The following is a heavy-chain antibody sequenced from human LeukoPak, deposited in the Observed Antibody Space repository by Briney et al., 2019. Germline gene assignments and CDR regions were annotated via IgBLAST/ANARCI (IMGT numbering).Heavy chain of an antibody. CDR2: IYYSANT. CDR1: GGSMRSSSFY. J-gene: IGHJ4*02. D-gene: IGHD1-20*01. V-gene: IGHV4-39*01. Sequence: PSETLSLTRTVSGGSMRSSSFYWSWIRQPPGKGLEWIGSIYYSANTNYNPSLKSRVTISVDTSKHQFSLNLSTVTAADTAVYYCVRRLYNWISREELDYWGQGTLVTVSS. CDR3: VRRLYNWISREELDY.